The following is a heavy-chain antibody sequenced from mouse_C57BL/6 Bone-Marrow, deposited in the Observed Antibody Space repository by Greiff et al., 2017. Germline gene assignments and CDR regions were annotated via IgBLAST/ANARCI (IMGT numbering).Heavy chain of an antibody. J-gene: IGHJ2*01. CDR1: GFTFTDYY. CDR2: IRNKANGYTT. CDR3: ARSTLYFDY. Sequence: EVQLVESGGGLVQPGGSLSLSCAASGFTFTDYYMSWVRQPPGKALEWLGFIRNKANGYTTEYSASVKGRFTISRDNSQSILYLQMNALRAEDSATYYCARSTLYFDYWGQGTTLTVSS. V-gene: IGHV7-3*01.